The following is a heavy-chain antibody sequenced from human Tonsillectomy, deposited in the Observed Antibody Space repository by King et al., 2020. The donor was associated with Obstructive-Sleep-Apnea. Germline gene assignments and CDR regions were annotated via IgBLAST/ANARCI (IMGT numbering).Heavy chain of an antibody. CDR3: ARQKYSSSSSADY. D-gene: IGHD2-2*01. V-gene: IGHV5-51*01. CDR2: IHPDDSDT. CDR1: GYSFNNYW. Sequence: QLVQSGAEVKKPGESLKIFCKASGYSFNNYWSAWVRQTPGKGLEWMGIIHPDDSDTRYSPSFKGQVTIAAVNSISTAYLQWSSLQASDSAMFYCARQKYSSSSSADYWGQGTLLTVSS. J-gene: IGHJ4*02.